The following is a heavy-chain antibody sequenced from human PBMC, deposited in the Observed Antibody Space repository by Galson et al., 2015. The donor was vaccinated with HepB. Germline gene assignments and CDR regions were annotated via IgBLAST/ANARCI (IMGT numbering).Heavy chain of an antibody. Sequence: SLRLSCAGSGFIFRHHAMAWLRQAPGKGLEWVSGINGRGSTRSSSDAVKGRFSISRDNSEATVFLQMDNLGAEDTAVYYCVKEGSWFGGDWFDPWGQGALVTVS. D-gene: IGHD3-16*01. V-gene: IGHV3-23*01. CDR3: VKEGSWFGGDWFDP. CDR2: INGRGSTR. J-gene: IGHJ5*02. CDR1: GFIFRHHA.